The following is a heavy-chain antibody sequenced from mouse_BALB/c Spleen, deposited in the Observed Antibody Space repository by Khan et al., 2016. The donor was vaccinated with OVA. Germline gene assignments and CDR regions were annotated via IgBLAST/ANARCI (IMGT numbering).Heavy chain of an antibody. V-gene: IGHV1S137*01. Sequence: QVRLQQPGAELVRPGVSLKISCKGSGYTFTDYAMHWVKQSQAKSLERIGVISTYYGVPDHNQKFNGMYTMTVDNSSNTAYMELARLTSEDSAIYYYARGGKFAYWGQGTLVTVSA. CDR3: ARGGKFAY. CDR1: GYTFTDYA. CDR2: ISTYYGVP. D-gene: IGHD1-1*02. J-gene: IGHJ3*01.